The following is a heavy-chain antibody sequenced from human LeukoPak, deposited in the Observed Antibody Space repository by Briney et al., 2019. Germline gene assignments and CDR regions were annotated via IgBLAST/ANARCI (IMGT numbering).Heavy chain of an antibody. V-gene: IGHV3-9*01. CDR2: ISYNSDTI. D-gene: IGHD2-21*02. J-gene: IGHJ2*01. CDR3: AKDYCGGDCYSGWYFDL. Sequence: GGSLRLSCAASGFIFDDYALHWVRQAPGKGLEGVSGISYNSDTIAYAESVKGRFTISRDNAKNSLYLQMNSLRAEDTALYYCAKDYCGGDCYSGWYFDLWGRGTLVTVSS. CDR1: GFIFDDYA.